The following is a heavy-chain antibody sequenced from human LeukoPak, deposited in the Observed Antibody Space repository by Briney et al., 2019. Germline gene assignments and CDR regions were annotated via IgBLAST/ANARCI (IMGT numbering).Heavy chain of an antibody. V-gene: IGHV4-38-2*02. CDR1: GYSISGGYY. CDR2: IYHSGST. D-gene: IGHD3-22*01. J-gene: IGHJ3*02. Sequence: PSETLSLTCAVSGYSISGGYYWGWIRQPPGKGLEWIGSIYHSGSTNYNPSLKSRVTMSVDTSKNQFSLKLSSVTAADTAVYYCARDEGPNYYDSSGYQKAYAFDIWGQGTMVTVSS. CDR3: ARDEGPNYYDSSGYQKAYAFDI.